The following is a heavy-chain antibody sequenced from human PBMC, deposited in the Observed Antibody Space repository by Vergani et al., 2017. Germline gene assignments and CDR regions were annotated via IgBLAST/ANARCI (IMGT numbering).Heavy chain of an antibody. J-gene: IGHJ4*02. Sequence: EVQLVESGGGLVQPGGSLRLSCAASGFIFSSYWMHWVRQAPGKGLEWVDAIKEDGSEKQYVDSVKGRFTISRDNAKKSLYLQMNSLRGEDTAVYYCARGNSLGSYWGQGTLVTVSS. V-gene: IGHV3-7*01. CDR1: GFIFSSYW. D-gene: IGHD1-7*01. CDR2: IKEDGSEK. CDR3: ARGNSLGSY.